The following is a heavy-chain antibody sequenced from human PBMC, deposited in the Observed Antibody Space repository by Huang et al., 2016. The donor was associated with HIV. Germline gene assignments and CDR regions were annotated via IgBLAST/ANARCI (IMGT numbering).Heavy chain of an antibody. CDR1: GDSINSNTFY. CDR2: IYYRGTT. CDR3: ARTGVAVSDDPEYFQH. J-gene: IGHJ1*01. Sequence: QESGPGLVGPSETLSLTCAVSGDSINSNTFYCGWIRRPPGKGREWIGSIYYRGTTYYNPALKRRARIAVDASKNRIFLHLRSVTAADTGVYYCARTGVAVSDDPEYFQHWGQGALVTIS. D-gene: IGHD3-3*01. V-gene: IGHV4-39*02.